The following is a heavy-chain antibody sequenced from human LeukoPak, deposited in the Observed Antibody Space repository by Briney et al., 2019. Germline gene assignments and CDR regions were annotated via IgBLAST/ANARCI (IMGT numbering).Heavy chain of an antibody. CDR2: IYSGGST. CDR3: ARADYGGNHDY. Sequence: GGSLRLSCAASGFTVSSNYMSWVRQAPGKGLEWVSVIYSGGSTYYADSVKGRFTISRDNSKNTLYLQLNSLRAEDTAVYYCARADYGGNHDYWGQGTLVTVSS. D-gene: IGHD4-17*01. J-gene: IGHJ4*02. CDR1: GFTVSSNY. V-gene: IGHV3-66*01.